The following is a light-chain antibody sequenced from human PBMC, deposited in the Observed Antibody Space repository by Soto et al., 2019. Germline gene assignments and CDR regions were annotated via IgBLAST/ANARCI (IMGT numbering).Light chain of an antibody. CDR2: GAF. V-gene: IGKV3-15*01. Sequence: EIVMTQSPATLSVSPGETATLSCRASQSVSYNLAWYQQKPGQGPRLLIYGAFTRATGIPARFSGSWSGTEFTLSNSGLQSEDFAVYYCQQYKNWPPLTVGGGTKVEIK. CDR3: QQYKNWPPLT. CDR1: QSVSYN. J-gene: IGKJ4*01.